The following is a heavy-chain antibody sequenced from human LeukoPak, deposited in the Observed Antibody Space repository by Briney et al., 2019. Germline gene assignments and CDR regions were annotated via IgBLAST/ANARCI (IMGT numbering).Heavy chain of an antibody. CDR3: AKDRNIVATTRFDY. V-gene: IGHV3-48*04. CDR2: ISSSSSPI. Sequence: GGSLRLSCAASGFTFSTYSMNWVRQAPGKGLEWVSYISSSSSPIFYADSVKGRFTISRDNAKNSLYLQMNSLRAEDTAVYYCAKDRNIVATTRFDYWGQGTLVTVSS. CDR1: GFTFSTYS. J-gene: IGHJ4*02. D-gene: IGHD5-12*01.